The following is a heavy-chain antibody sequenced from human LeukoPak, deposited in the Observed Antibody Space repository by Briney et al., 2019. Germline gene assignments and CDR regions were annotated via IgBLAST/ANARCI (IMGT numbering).Heavy chain of an antibody. Sequence: APVKVSCKASGYTFTGYYMHWVRPAPGQGLEWMGWINPNSGGTNYAQKFQGRVTMTRDTSISTAYMELSRLRSDDTAVYYCARSSGYSPKYYFDYWGQGTLVTVSS. CDR1: GYTFTGYY. CDR2: INPNSGGT. D-gene: IGHD3-22*01. CDR3: ARSSGYSPKYYFDY. J-gene: IGHJ4*02. V-gene: IGHV1-2*02.